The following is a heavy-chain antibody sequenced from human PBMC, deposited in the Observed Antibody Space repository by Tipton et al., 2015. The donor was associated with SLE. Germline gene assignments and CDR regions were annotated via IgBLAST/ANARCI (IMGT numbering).Heavy chain of an antibody. CDR1: GFTFSSHA. D-gene: IGHD5-24*01. CDR3: ARAGDRRDGYNFALTY. J-gene: IGHJ4*02. CDR2: TYRGGTT. V-gene: IGHV3-23*03. Sequence: SLRLSCAASGFTFSSHAMSWVRQAPGKGLEWVSVTYRGGTTYYVDSVRGRFTISRDDSKNTLYLQMDSLTAEDTAVYYCARAGDRRDGYNFALTYWGQGTLVTVSS.